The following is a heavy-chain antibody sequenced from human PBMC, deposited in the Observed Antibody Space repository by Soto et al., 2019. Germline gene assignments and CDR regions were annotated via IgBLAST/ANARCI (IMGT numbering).Heavy chain of an antibody. D-gene: IGHD1-26*01. J-gene: IGHJ4*02. V-gene: IGHV4-4*02. CDR2: IYHTGST. CDR3: AHRPIVGAAI. CDR1: GGSISNSNW. Sequence: PSETLSLTCGVFGGSISNSNWWTWVRQPPGKGLEWIGEIYHTGSTNYNSSLMSRVTISLDKPNNQFSLKLSSVTAADTAVYYCAHRPIVGAAIWGQGTLVTVLL.